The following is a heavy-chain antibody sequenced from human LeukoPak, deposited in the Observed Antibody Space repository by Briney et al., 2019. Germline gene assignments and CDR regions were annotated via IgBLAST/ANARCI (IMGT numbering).Heavy chain of an antibody. CDR1: GFTFSSYS. Sequence: PGGSLRLSCAASGFTFSSYSMNWVRQAPGKGLEWVSSISSSSGYKYYADSVEGRFTIFRDNDENSLFLQMSSLRVEDTAVYYCARGLQYSSSSDAFDMWGQGTMVTVSS. D-gene: IGHD6-6*01. CDR3: ARGLQYSSSSDAFDM. CDR2: ISSSSGYK. V-gene: IGHV3-21*06. J-gene: IGHJ3*02.